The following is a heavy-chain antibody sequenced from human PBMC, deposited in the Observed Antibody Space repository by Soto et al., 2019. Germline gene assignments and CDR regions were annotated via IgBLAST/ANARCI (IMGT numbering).Heavy chain of an antibody. D-gene: IGHD5-12*01. CDR1: VYTFTSYG. J-gene: IGHJ5*01. CDR3: ARRIDSGYGWDNWLDS. CDR2: ISAYNGNT. Sequence: XAGEASCRASVYTFTSYGILLVRQTPGQGLEWMGWISAYNGNTNYAQKLQGRVTMTTDTSTSTAYMELRSLRSDDTAVYYCARRIDSGYGWDNWLDSWGQGTLLTVSS. V-gene: IGHV1-18*04.